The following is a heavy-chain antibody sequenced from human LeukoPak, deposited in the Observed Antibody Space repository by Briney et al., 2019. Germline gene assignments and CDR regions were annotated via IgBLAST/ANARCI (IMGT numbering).Heavy chain of an antibody. CDR3: ARGRKTYYYDSSRDYYFDY. J-gene: IGHJ4*02. CDR2: IYSGGST. Sequence: PGGSLRLSCAAAGLTASSNYMSWVRQASGKGLAWVAVIYSGGSTYYADSVKGRFTISRDNSKNTLYLQMSSLRAEDTAVYYCARGRKTYYYDSSRDYYFDYWGQGTLVTVSS. V-gene: IGHV3-53*01. CDR1: GLTASSNY. D-gene: IGHD3-22*01.